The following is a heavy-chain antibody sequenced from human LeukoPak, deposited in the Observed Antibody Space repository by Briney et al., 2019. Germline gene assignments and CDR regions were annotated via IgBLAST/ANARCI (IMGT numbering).Heavy chain of an antibody. Sequence: GESLRISCKGSGYTFTNHWISWVRQMPGKGLEWMGKIDPSDSYSNYSPSFQGHVTISADKSISTAYLQWSSLKASDTAMYYCARAPDSDSGYDYFDYWGQGTLVTVSS. CDR1: GYTFTNHW. D-gene: IGHD5-12*01. V-gene: IGHV5-10-1*01. CDR3: ARAPDSDSGYDYFDY. CDR2: IDPSDSYS. J-gene: IGHJ4*02.